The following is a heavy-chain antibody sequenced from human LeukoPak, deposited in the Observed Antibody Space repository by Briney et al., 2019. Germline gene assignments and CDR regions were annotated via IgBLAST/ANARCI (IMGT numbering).Heavy chain of an antibody. CDR1: GFTLSSYS. CDR2: ISSSSSTI. Sequence: GGSLRLSCAASGFTLSSYSMNWVRQAPGKGLEWDSYISSSSSTIYYADSVKGRFTISRDNAKNSLYLQINSLSAEDTAVYYCARGRANGYFDYWGQGTLVTVSS. CDR3: ARGRANGYFDY. V-gene: IGHV3-48*04. J-gene: IGHJ4*02. D-gene: IGHD2-8*01.